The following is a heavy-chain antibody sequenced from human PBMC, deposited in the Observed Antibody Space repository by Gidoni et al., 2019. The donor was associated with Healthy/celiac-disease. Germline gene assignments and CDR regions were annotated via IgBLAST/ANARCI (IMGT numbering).Heavy chain of an antibody. Sequence: QLQLQESGSGLVKPSQTLSLPCAVSGGSISSGGYSWSWIRQPPGKGLEWIGYIYHSGSTYYNPSLKSRVTISVDRSKNQFSLKLSSVTAADTAVYYCARAYGGKVDYWGQGTLVTVSS. CDR2: IYHSGST. J-gene: IGHJ4*02. CDR1: GGSISSGGYS. CDR3: ARAYGGKVDY. V-gene: IGHV4-30-2*01. D-gene: IGHD4-17*01.